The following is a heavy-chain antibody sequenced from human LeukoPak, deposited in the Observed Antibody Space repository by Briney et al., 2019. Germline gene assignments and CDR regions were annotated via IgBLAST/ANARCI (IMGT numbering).Heavy chain of an antibody. Sequence: SETLSLTCTVSGGSISSYYWSWIRQPAGKGLEWIGRIYTSGSTNYNPSLKSRVTMSVDTSKNQFSLKLSSVTAADTAVYYCARDRYSGSYYYGFDYWGQGTLVTVSS. V-gene: IGHV4-4*07. CDR3: ARDRYSGSYYYGFDY. D-gene: IGHD1-26*01. J-gene: IGHJ4*02. CDR1: GGSISSYY. CDR2: IYTSGST.